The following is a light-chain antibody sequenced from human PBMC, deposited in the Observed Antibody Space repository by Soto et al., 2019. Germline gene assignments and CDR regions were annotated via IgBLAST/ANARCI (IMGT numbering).Light chain of an antibody. CDR3: LSFTTTSTHV. V-gene: IGLV2-14*01. J-gene: IGLJ1*01. CDR1: SSDIGAYDY. Sequence: QSALTQPASLSGSPGQSITISCTGTSSDIGAYDYVSWFQQHPGKAPKLMISEVNNRPSGVSNRFSGSKSGNTAYLTISGLQVEDEAEYFCLSFTTTSTHVFGNGTKVT. CDR2: EVN.